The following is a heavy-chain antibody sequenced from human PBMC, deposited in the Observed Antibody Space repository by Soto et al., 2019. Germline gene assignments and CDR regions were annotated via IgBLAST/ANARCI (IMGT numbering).Heavy chain of an antibody. CDR2: IWYDGSNK. CDR3: ARAIAAAGFNYFDY. J-gene: IGHJ4*02. D-gene: IGHD6-13*01. V-gene: IGHV3-33*01. CDR1: GFTFSSYG. Sequence: PGGSLRLSCAASGFTFSSYGMHWVRQAPGKGLEWVAVIWYDGSNKYYADSVKGRFTISRENAKNSLYLQMNSLRAGDTAVYYCARAIAAAGFNYFDYWGQGTLVTVSS.